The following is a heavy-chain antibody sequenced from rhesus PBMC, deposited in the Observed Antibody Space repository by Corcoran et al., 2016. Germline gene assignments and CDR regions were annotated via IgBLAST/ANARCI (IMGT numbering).Heavy chain of an antibody. CDR2: IRGSSGST. CDR3: ARGVVNFNWYLDL. Sequence: QVQLQESGPGLVKPSETLSLTCAVPGGSVSSSNWWSWIRQPPGKGLEWIGYIRGSSGSTYYNPFLKSRVTISTDTSKNQFSLKLSSVTAADTAVYYCARGVVNFNWYLDLWGPGTPITISS. D-gene: IGHD2-21*01. CDR1: GGSVSSSNW. J-gene: IGHJ2*01. V-gene: IGHV4-65*01.